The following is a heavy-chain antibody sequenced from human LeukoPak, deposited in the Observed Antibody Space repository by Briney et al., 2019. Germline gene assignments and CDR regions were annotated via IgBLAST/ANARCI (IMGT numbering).Heavy chain of an antibody. D-gene: IGHD2-21*01. CDR2: VSNSGVTT. CDR1: GFTFSSFS. CDR3: VKGIASHDFFSRGE. V-gene: IGHV3-23*01. Sequence: PGGSLRLSCVAYGFTFSSFSMSWVCQAPGKGLEWVSGVSNSGVTTYYADSVKGRFTISRDNAKNTLFLQMNSLRAEDTAVYYCVKGIASHDFFSRGEWGQGTLVTVSS. J-gene: IGHJ4*02.